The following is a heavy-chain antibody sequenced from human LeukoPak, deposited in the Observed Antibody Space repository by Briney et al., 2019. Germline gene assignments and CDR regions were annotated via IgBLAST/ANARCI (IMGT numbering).Heavy chain of an antibody. CDR1: GFTVSSNY. J-gene: IGHJ4*02. V-gene: IGHV3-53*01. CDR3: ARAAYDSNGFTANHDY. CDR2: LYSDGTT. D-gene: IGHD3-22*01. Sequence: GGSLRLSCAASGFTVSSNYMSWVRQAPGKGLEWVSVLYSDGTTYYADSVKGRFTISRDNSKNTLYLQMNNLRAEDTAVYYCARAAYDSNGFTANHDYWGQGTLVTVSS.